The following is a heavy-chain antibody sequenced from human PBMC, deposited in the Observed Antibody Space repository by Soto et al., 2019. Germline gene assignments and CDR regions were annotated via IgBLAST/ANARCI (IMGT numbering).Heavy chain of an antibody. D-gene: IGHD3-22*01. J-gene: IGHJ4*02. CDR2: IIPILGIA. CDR3: ARDAGYSPPGY. V-gene: IGHV1-69*04. Sequence: SVKVSCKASGGTFSSYTISWVRQAPGQGLEWMGRIIPILGIANYAQKFQGRVTITADKSTSTAYMELSSLRSEDTAVYYCARDAGYSPPGYWGQGTLVTVSS. CDR1: GGTFSSYT.